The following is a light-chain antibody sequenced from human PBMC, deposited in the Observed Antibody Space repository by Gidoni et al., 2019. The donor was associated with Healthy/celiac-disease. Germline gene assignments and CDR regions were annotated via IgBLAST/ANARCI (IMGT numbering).Light chain of an antibody. Sequence: DIKLTQSPSTLPASVGDRVTITCRASQSISSWLAWYQQKPGKAPKLLIYDASSLESGVPSRFSGSGSGTEFTLTISSLQPDDFATYYCQQYNSYPWTFGQGTKVEIK. J-gene: IGKJ1*01. CDR1: QSISSW. CDR2: DAS. V-gene: IGKV1-5*01. CDR3: QQYNSYPWT.